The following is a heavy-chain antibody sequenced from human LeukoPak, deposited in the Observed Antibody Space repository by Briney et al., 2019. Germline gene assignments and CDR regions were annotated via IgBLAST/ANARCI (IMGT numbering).Heavy chain of an antibody. V-gene: IGHV1-69*01. J-gene: IGHJ4*02. D-gene: IGHD3-16*01. CDR1: GGTFSSYA. CDR2: IIPIFGTA. Sequence: GASVKVSCKASGGTFSSYAISWVRQAPGQGLEWMGGIIPIFGTANCAQKFQGRVTITADESTSTAYMELSSLRSEDTAVYYCARDLGGEFDYWGQGTLVTVSS. CDR3: ARDLGGEFDY.